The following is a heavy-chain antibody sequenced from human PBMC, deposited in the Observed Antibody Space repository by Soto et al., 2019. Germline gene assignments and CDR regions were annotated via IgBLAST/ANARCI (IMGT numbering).Heavy chain of an antibody. D-gene: IGHD5-12*01. CDR1: GFTFSSYG. V-gene: IGHV3-30*18. J-gene: IGHJ4*02. CDR2: ISYDGSNK. Sequence: QPGGSLRLSCAASGFTFSSYGMHWVRQAPGKGLEWVAVISYDGSNKYYADSVKGRFTISRDNSKNTLYLQMNSLRAEDTAVYYCAKDPLSGYESYWGQGTPVTVSS. CDR3: AKDPLSGYESY.